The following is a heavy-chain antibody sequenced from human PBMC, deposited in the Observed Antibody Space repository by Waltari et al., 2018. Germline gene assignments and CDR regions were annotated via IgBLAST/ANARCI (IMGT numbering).Heavy chain of an antibody. D-gene: IGHD5-12*01. J-gene: IGHJ3*02. CDR3: VRKSTSATGDSFDM. V-gene: IGHV3-74*01. Sequence: EVQLVESGGGLVQPGGSLSHSVAASGTIFSTYWMHWVRQAPGKGLVWVSRINSDGSSRTYADSVKGRFTISRDNAKNTLYLQMNSLRGEDTAVYYCVRKSTSATGDSFDMWGQGTMVTVSS. CDR1: GTIFSTYW. CDR2: INSDGSSR.